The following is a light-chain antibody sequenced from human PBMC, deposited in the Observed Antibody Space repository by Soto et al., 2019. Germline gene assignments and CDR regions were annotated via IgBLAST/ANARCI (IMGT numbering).Light chain of an antibody. CDR2: DAS. J-gene: IGKJ5*01. Sequence: DIQMTQSPSTLSASVGDRVTITCRASQSIDRWLAWYQQKPGKAPSLLIYDASTLERGVPSRFSGTGSGTEFTLTIDRLQPDDFATYYCQQYHTSSITFGQGTRLEI. CDR1: QSIDRW. CDR3: QQYHTSSIT. V-gene: IGKV1-5*01.